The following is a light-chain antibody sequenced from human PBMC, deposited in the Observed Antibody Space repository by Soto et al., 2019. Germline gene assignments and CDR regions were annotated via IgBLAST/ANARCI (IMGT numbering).Light chain of an antibody. J-gene: IGKJ4*01. Sequence: EIVLTQSPGTLSLSPGERATLSCRASRSVSSSYLAWYQQKPGQAPRLLIYGASTRATGIPARFSGSGSGTEFTLTISSLQSEDFAVYYCQQYNNWPLFGGGTKVDIK. CDR2: GAS. CDR1: RSVSSSY. CDR3: QQYNNWPL. V-gene: IGKV3-15*01.